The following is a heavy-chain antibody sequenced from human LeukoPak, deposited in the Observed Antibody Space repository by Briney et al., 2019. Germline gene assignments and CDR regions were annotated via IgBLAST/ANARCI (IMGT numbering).Heavy chain of an antibody. CDR1: GYTFTDYY. V-gene: IGHV1-2*02. CDR3: AVGRRTDFDY. D-gene: IGHD1-26*01. J-gene: IGHJ4*02. CDR2: INPNSDGT. Sequence: ASVKVSCKASGYTFTDYYIHWVRQAPGQGLEWMGWINPNSDGTNYAQNFQGRVTMTRDTYITTAYMDLSRLRLDDTAVYYCAVGRRTDFDYWGQGTLVTVSS.